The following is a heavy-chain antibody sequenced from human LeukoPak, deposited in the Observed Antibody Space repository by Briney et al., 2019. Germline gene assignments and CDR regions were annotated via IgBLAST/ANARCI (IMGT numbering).Heavy chain of an antibody. J-gene: IGHJ4*02. CDR1: GGSISSSSYY. CDR2: IYYSGST. D-gene: IGHD2-2*01. V-gene: IGHV4-39*01. Sequence: KASETLSLTCTVSGGSISSSSYYWGWIRQPPGKGLEWIGSIYYSGSTYYNPSLKSRVTISVDTSKNQFSLKLSSVTAADTAVYYCARQPYIVVVPAAPDYWGQGTLVTVSS. CDR3: ARQPYIVVVPAAPDY.